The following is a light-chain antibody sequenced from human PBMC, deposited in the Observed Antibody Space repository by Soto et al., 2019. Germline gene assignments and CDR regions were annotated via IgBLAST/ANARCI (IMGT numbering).Light chain of an antibody. CDR3: QHYGYSPA. CDR1: QSVSSSY. Sequence: EIVLTQSPGTLSLSPEERATLSCRASQSVSSSYLAWYQQKPGQAPRLLIYDASSRATGIPDRFSGSGSGTDFTLTISRLEPEDFAVYYCQHYGYSPAFGGGNKVEIK. CDR2: DAS. V-gene: IGKV3-20*01. J-gene: IGKJ4*01.